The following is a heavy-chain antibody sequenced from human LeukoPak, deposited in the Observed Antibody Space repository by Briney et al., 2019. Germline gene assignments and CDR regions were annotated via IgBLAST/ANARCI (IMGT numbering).Heavy chain of an antibody. CDR3: AELGITMIGGV. V-gene: IGHV3-7*01. D-gene: IGHD3-10*02. CDR1: GFTFSSYE. J-gene: IGHJ6*04. CDR2: IKQDGSEK. Sequence: GGSLRLSCAASGFTFSSYEMNWVRQAPGKGLEWVANIKQDGSEKYYVDSVKGRFTISRDNAKNSLYLQMNSRRAEDTAVYYCAELGITMIGGVWGKGTTVTISS.